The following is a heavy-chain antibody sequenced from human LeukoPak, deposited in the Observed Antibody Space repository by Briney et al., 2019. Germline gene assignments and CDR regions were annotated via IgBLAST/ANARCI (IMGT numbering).Heavy chain of an antibody. V-gene: IGHV4-31*03. J-gene: IGHJ5*02. CDR1: GGSISSGGYY. Sequence: PSQTLSLTCTVSGGSISSGGYYWSWIRQHPGKGLEWIGYVNYSGRTYYNPSLKSRVTISVDTSKNQFSLKLSSVTAADTAVYYCAKYRYDSSGYSNWFDPWGQGTLATVSS. CDR2: VNYSGRT. D-gene: IGHD3-22*01. CDR3: AKYRYDSSGYSNWFDP.